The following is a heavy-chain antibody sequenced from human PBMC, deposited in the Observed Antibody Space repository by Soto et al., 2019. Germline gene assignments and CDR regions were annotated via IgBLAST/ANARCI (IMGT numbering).Heavy chain of an antibody. CDR2: ISSSSSYT. CDR1: GFTFSDYY. CDR3: ARERVAGYYFDY. Sequence: QVQLVESGGGLVKPGGSLRLSCAASGFTFSDYYMSWIRQAPGKGLEWVSYISSSSSYTNYADSVKGRFTISRDNAKNSLYLQMNCLRAEDTAVYYSARERVAGYYFDYWGQGTLVTVSS. J-gene: IGHJ4*02. D-gene: IGHD6-19*01. V-gene: IGHV3-11*06.